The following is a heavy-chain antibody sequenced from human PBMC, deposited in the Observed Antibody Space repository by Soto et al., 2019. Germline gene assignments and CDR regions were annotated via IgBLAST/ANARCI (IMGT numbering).Heavy chain of an antibody. CDR2: IIPIFGTA. D-gene: IGHD4-17*01. CDR3: ARVFRSGYGDYRMGVYYYGMDV. J-gene: IGHJ6*02. CDR1: GCTFSSYA. V-gene: IGHV1-69*13. Sequence: GASVKVSCKASGCTFSSYAISWVRQAPGQGLEWMGGIIPIFGTANYAQKFQGRVTITADESTSTAYMELSSLRSEDTAVYYCARVFRSGYGDYRMGVYYYGMDVWGQGTTVTVSS.